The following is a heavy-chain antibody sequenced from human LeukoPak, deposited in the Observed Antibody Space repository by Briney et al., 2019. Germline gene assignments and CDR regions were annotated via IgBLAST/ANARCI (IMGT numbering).Heavy chain of an antibody. Sequence: PGGSLRLSCVASGFTFDDYGMSWVRQAPGKGLEWVSGINWNGGSTGYADSVKGRFTISRDNAKNSLYLQMNSLRAEDTALYYCARAKVPARTFYYYYYMDVWGKGTTVTVSS. CDR2: INWNGGST. CDR3: ARAKVPARTFYYYYYMDV. V-gene: IGHV3-20*04. CDR1: GFTFDDYG. D-gene: IGHD2-2*01. J-gene: IGHJ6*03.